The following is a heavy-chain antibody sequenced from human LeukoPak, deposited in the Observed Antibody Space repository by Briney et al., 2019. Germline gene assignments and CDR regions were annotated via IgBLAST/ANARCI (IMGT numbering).Heavy chain of an antibody. CDR2: IRYDGSNK. D-gene: IGHD2-2*01. CDR1: GFTFSSYG. V-gene: IGHV3-30*02. CDR3: AKGVDDFVAVTAALVDYFDS. J-gene: IGHJ4*02. Sequence: GGSLRLSCAASGFTFSSYGMHWVRQAPGKGLEWVAFIRYDGSNKYYADSVKGRFTISRDNSKNTLYLQMNSLRAEDTAVYYCAKGVDDFVAVTAALVDYFDSWGPGTLVSVSS.